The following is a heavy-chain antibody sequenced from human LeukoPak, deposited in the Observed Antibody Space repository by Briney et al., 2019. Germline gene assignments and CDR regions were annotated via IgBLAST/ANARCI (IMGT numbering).Heavy chain of an antibody. D-gene: IGHD6-19*01. CDR2: INPNSGGT. CDR1: GYTFTSYG. CDR3: ARVCISSGCRRDY. J-gene: IGHJ4*02. V-gene: IGHV1-2*02. Sequence: ASVKVSCKASGYTFTSYGISWVRQAPGQGLEWMGWINPNSGGTNYAQKFQGRVTMTRDTSISTAYMELSRLRSDDTAVYYCARVCISSGCRRDYWGQGTLVTVSS.